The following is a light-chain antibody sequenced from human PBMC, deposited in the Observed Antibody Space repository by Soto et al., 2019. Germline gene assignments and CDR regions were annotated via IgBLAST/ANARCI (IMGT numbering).Light chain of an antibody. CDR2: GAS. Sequence: EVVMTQSPATLSVSPGERATLSCRASQSVSSNLAWYQQKPGQAPRLLIYGASTRATGIPARFSGSGSGTKVTLTISSLQSEEFAVYYCQQYNNWPPCTFGQGTKVEIK. J-gene: IGKJ1*01. CDR3: QQYNNWPPCT. CDR1: QSVSSN. V-gene: IGKV3-15*01.